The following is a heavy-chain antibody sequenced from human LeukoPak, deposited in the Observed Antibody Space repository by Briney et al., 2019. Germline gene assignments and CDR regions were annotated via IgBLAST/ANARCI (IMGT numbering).Heavy chain of an antibody. CDR1: GFTFSSYA. J-gene: IGHJ4*02. Sequence: PGGSLRLSCAASGFTFSSYAMHWVRQAPGKGLDWVAVISYDGSNKYYADSVKGRFTISRDNSKNTLYLQMNSLRAEDTAVYYCASALVDIVATIKFDYWGQGTLVTVSS. CDR3: ASALVDIVATIKFDY. V-gene: IGHV3-30*04. CDR2: ISYDGSNK. D-gene: IGHD5-12*01.